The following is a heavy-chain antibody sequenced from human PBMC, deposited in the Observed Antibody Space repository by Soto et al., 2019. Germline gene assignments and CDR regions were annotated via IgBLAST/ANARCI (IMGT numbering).Heavy chain of an antibody. CDR2: MYWDDDK. V-gene: IGHV2-5*02. Sequence: QITLKESGPTLVKPTQTLTLTCTFSGFSLSATGVSVGWIRQPPGKALAWLALMYWDDDKRYRPSLKSRLTITKDTSRSPVVLTMTNLDPVDTATYYWAHKSGAARGLKSPFDIWGQGTMVTVSS. CDR3: AHKSGAARGLKSPFDI. J-gene: IGHJ3*02. D-gene: IGHD1-26*01. CDR1: GFSLSATGVS.